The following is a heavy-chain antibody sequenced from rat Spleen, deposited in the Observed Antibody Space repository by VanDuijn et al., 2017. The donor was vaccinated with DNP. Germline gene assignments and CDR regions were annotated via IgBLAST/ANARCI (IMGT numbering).Heavy chain of an antibody. CDR3: ARGANWEGNWFAY. CDR1: GFTFSVYN. Sequence: EVQLVESGGGLVQPGRSLKLSCAASGFTFSVYNMAWVRQAPKKGLEWVAAIIYDGTRTYYRASVKGRFTISRDYAKPTLYLQMDSLRSEDTATYYCARGANWEGNWFAYWGQGTLVTVSS. J-gene: IGHJ3*01. D-gene: IGHD5-1*01. CDR2: IIYDGTRT. V-gene: IGHV5-7*01.